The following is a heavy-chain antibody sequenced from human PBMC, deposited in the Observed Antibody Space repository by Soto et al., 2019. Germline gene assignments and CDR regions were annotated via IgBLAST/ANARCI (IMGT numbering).Heavy chain of an antibody. J-gene: IGHJ5*02. V-gene: IGHV3-21*01. CDR3: TRDASRDSSARGWFDP. Sequence: GGSLSLSCAASGFTCLSFTMNWVRQAPEKGLEWVSTISSNSAYIYYTDALRGRFTISRDNAKNSLHLQMNSLRAEDTAVYYCTRDASRDSSARGWFDPLGPGTLVTVSS. D-gene: IGHD6-13*01. CDR2: ISSNSAYI. CDR1: GFTCLSFT.